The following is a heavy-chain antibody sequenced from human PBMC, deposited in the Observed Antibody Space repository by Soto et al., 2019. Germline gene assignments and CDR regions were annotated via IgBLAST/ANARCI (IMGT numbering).Heavy chain of an antibody. D-gene: IGHD3-22*01. CDR2: IYYRTKWNT. CDR3: GRRHSDYDL. CDR1: GDSVSSNSAA. V-gene: IGHV6-1*01. J-gene: IGHJ4*02. Sequence: PTLSPPRAISGDSVSSNSAAWNWIRQSPSSGIEWPGSIYYRTKWNTEYAISVKRRITSNPDTSKNPICLQPSSGTPESTTVDDCGRRHSDYDLWGQVTLVTVSS.